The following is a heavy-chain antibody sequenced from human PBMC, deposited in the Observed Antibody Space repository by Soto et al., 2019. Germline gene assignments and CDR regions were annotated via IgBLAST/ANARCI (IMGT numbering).Heavy chain of an antibody. CDR1: GGTFRTYT. CDR3: ARSFQEAIGVAGPKDIWFDP. CDR2: IIPILDVA. V-gene: IGHV1-69*02. D-gene: IGHD6-19*01. Sequence: QVQLVQSGAEVKRPGSSVKVSCQTSGGTFRTYTINWVRQAPGQGLEWMGRIIPILDVANYAQKFQGRVTITADKSTSTAHMELRSLRSEATAVYYCARSFQEAIGVAGPKDIWFDPWGQGTLVTVSS. J-gene: IGHJ5*02.